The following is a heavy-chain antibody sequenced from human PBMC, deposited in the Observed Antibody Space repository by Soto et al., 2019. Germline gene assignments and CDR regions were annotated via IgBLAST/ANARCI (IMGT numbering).Heavy chain of an antibody. J-gene: IGHJ6*02. CDR2: IYWDDDK. V-gene: IGHV2-5*02. Sequence: QITLKESGPTLVKPTQTLTLTCAFSGFSLTTVGVGVGWIRQPPGKALEWLALIYWDDDKRYSPSPKTRLSITKDTSKNLVVLMMTNMDPVDTGTYYCAHRRAFIGVVYGMDVWGQGPTVTVSS. CDR1: GFSLTTVGVG. D-gene: IGHD3-3*01. CDR3: AHRRAFIGVVYGMDV.